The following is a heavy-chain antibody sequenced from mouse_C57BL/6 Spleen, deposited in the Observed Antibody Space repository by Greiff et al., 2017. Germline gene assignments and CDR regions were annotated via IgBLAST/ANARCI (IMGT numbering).Heavy chain of an antibody. CDR2: INPNYGTT. CDR1: GYSFTDYN. Sequence: VQLKESGPELVKPGASVKISCKASGYSFTDYNMNWVKQSNGKSLEWIGVINPNYGTTSYNQKFKGKATLTVDQSSSTAYMQLNSLTSEDSAVYYCAREDYGTGTWFAYWGQGTLVTVSA. J-gene: IGHJ3*01. CDR3: AREDYGTGTWFAY. V-gene: IGHV1-39*01. D-gene: IGHD1-1*01.